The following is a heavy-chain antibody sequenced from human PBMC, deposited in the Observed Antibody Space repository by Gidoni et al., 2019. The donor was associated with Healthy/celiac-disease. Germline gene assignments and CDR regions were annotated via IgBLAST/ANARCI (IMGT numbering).Heavy chain of an antibody. J-gene: IGHJ4*02. Sequence: QLQLQESGPGLVQPSETLSLTCTVSGGSISSSSYYWGWIRQPPGKGLEWIGSIYSSGSTYYNPSLKSRVTISVDTSKNQFSLKLSSVTAADTAVYYCARLRPEYSSSFEVYYWGQGTLVTVSS. CDR3: ARLRPEYSSSFEVYY. CDR2: IYSSGST. CDR1: GGSISSSSYY. V-gene: IGHV4-39*01. D-gene: IGHD6-6*01.